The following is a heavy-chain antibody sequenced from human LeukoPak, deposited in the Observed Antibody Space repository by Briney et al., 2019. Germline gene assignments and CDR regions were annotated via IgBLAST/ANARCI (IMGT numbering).Heavy chain of an antibody. CDR2: IIPIFGTA. CDR3: ARGTITMVRGVPQIAAYYFDY. D-gene: IGHD3-10*01. Sequence: ASVKVSCKASGGTFSSYAISWVRRAPGQGLEWMGGIIPIFGTANYAQKFQGRVTITTDESTSTAYMELSSLRSEDTAVYYCARGTITMVRGVPQIAAYYFDYWGQGTLVTVSS. V-gene: IGHV1-69*05. J-gene: IGHJ4*02. CDR1: GGTFSSYA.